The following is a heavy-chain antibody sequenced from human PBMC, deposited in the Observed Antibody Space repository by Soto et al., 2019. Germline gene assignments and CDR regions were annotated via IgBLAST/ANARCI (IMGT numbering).Heavy chain of an antibody. CDR1: GGSINNYY. J-gene: IGHJ4*02. V-gene: IGHV4-59*01. Sequence: SETLSLTCTVSGGSINNYYWSWIRQPPGGGLEWIGYIYYSGSTNYNPSLKRQLALSVHTSKNQFSLNLSSVTTADTVVYYCARAGTSSWYGYFDYWGQGAQVTVSS. CDR3: ARAGTSSWYGYFDY. D-gene: IGHD6-13*01. CDR2: IYYSGST.